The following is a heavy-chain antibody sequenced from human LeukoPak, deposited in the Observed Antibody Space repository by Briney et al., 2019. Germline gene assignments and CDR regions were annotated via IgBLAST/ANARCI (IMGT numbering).Heavy chain of an antibody. V-gene: IGHV4-38-2*02. CDR2: INHSGST. Sequence: SETLSLTCTVSGYSISSGYYWSWIRQPPGKGLEWIGEINHSGSTNYNSSLKSRVTISVDTSKNQFSLKLSSVTAADTAVYYCARGYYGSGSHCCHMDVWGKGTTITVS. CDR1: GYSISSGYY. CDR3: ARGYYGSGSHCCHMDV. D-gene: IGHD3-10*01. J-gene: IGHJ6*03.